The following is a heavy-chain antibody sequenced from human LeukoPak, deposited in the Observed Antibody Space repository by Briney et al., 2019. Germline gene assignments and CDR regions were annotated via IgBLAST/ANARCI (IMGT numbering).Heavy chain of an antibody. CDR3: AARPRYSSGWYFDY. V-gene: IGHV3-23*01. CDR2: ISGSGGST. CDR1: GFTFSSYA. Sequence: GGSLRLSCAASGFTFSSYAMSWVRQAPGKGLEWVSSISGSGGSTYYADSVKGRFTISRDNSKNTLYLQMNSLRAEDTAVYYCAARPRYSSGWYFDYWGQGTLVTVSS. J-gene: IGHJ4*02. D-gene: IGHD6-19*01.